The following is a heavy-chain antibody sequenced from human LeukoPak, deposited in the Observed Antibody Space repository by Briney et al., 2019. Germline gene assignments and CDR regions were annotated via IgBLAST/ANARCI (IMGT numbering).Heavy chain of an antibody. V-gene: IGHV1-2*02. CDR3: ARVPIGRYCSGGSCSDFSDY. D-gene: IGHD2-15*01. J-gene: IGHJ4*02. CDR1: GYTFTGYY. CDR2: INPNSGGT. Sequence: GASVKVSCKASGYTFTGYYMHWVRQAPGQGLEWMGWINPNSGGTNYAQKFQGRVTTTRDTSISTAYMELSRLRSDDTAVCYCARVPIGRYCSGGSCSDFSDYWGQGTLVTVSS.